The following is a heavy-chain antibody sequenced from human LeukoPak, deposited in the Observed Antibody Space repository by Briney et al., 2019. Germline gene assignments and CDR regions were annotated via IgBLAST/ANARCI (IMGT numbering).Heavy chain of an antibody. CDR1: GFTFSTYS. CDR2: ISSSSSSI. V-gene: IGHV3-48*01. CDR3: AKSLMIVVLNSFDY. D-gene: IGHD3-22*01. J-gene: IGHJ4*02. Sequence: GGSLRLSCAASGFTFSTYSMNWVRQAPGKGLEWVSYISSSSSSIYYADSVKGRFTISRDNAKSSLYLQMKSLRADDTAVYSCAKSLMIVVLNSFDYWGQGTLVTVSS.